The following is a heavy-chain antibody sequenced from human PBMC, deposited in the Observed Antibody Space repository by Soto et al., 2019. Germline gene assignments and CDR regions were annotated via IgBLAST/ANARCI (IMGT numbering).Heavy chain of an antibody. V-gene: IGHV5-51*01. CDR1: GYRLPNYW. J-gene: IGHJ4*02. Sequence: PGGSLKTYFKGPGYRLPNYWIGVVPQIPEKGLEWMGIMYPSYSDTRNSPSFQGQDTMSAHRSISTAYLQWSSLKVSDTAIYYCARRPSRWYYFDYWGEGTLVTVSS. CDR3: ARRPSRWYYFDY. CDR2: MYPSYSDT. D-gene: IGHD2-2*01.